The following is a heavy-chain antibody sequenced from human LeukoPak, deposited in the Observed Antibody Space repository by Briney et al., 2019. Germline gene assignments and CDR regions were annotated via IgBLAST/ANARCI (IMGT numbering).Heavy chain of an antibody. CDR3: ASGLRYFDLYY. V-gene: IGHV4-4*07. CDR2: IYTSGST. CDR1: GGSFSTYY. J-gene: IGHJ4*02. D-gene: IGHD3-9*01. Sequence: SETLSLTCTVSGGSFSTYYWGWIRQPAGKGLEWIGRIYTSGSTNYNPSLKSRVTISVDTSKNQFSLKLSSVTAADTAVYYCASGLRYFDLYYWGQGTLVTVSS.